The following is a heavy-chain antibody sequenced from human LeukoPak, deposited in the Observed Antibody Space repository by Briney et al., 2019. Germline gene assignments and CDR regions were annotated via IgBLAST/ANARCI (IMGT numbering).Heavy chain of an antibody. Sequence: GGSLRLSCAASGFTFSDYYMSWIRQAPGKGLGWVSYISSSSSYTNYADSVKGRFTISRDNAKNSLYLQMNSLRAEDTAVYYCARDLKGSGVFDYWGQGTLVTVSS. J-gene: IGHJ4*02. V-gene: IGHV3-11*06. CDR1: GFTFSDYY. CDR2: ISSSSSYT. D-gene: IGHD3-10*01. CDR3: ARDLKGSGVFDY.